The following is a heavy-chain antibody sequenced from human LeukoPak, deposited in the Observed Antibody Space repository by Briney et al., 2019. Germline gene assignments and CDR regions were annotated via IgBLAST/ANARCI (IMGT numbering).Heavy chain of an antibody. J-gene: IGHJ4*02. Sequence: GESLKISCKGSGYSFTSYWIGWVRQMPGKGLEWMGIIYPGDSDTRYSPSFQGQVTISADKSISTAYLQWSSLKASDTAMYYCARLNVEYSSSWYLPGYWGQGTLVTVSS. V-gene: IGHV5-51*01. D-gene: IGHD6-13*01. CDR2: IYPGDSDT. CDR3: ARLNVEYSSSWYLPGY. CDR1: GYSFTSYW.